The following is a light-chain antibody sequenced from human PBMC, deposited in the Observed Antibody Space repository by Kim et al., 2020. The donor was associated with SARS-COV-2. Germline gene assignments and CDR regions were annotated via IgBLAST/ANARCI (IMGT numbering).Light chain of an antibody. Sequence: GQSVTISCTGTSSDVGGYNYVSWYQQHPGKAPKLMMYEVSKRPSGVPDRFSGSKSGNTAYLTVSGLQAEDEADYYCSSYAGSNNVVFGGGTQLTVL. V-gene: IGLV2-8*01. CDR2: EVS. J-gene: IGLJ2*01. CDR3: SSYAGSNNVV. CDR1: SSDVGGYNY.